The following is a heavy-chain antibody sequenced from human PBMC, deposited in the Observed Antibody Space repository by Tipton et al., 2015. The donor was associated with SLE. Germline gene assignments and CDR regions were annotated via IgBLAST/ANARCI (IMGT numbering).Heavy chain of an antibody. CDR2: IYYSGST. J-gene: IGHJ4*02. CDR3: ATGIAVAGPFDY. D-gene: IGHD6-19*01. CDR1: GGSISSYY. V-gene: IGHV4-59*12. Sequence: LRLSCTVSGGSISSYYWSWIRQPPGKGLEWIGYIYYSGSTNYSPSLKSRVTISVDTSKNQFSLKLSSVTAADTAVYYCATGIAVAGPFDYWGQGTLVTVSS.